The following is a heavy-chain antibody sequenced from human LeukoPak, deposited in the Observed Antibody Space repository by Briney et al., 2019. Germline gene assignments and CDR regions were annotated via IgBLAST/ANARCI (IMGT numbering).Heavy chain of an antibody. CDR3: ASTAAAGEVDWFDP. D-gene: IGHD6-13*01. Sequence: GGSLRLSCAASGFTFSSYSMNGVRQAPGKGLEWVSSISSSSSYIYYADSVKGRFTISRDNAKNSLYLQMNSLRAEDTAVYYCASTAAAGEVDWFDPWGQGTLVTVSS. J-gene: IGHJ5*02. V-gene: IGHV3-21*01. CDR2: ISSSSSYI. CDR1: GFTFSSYS.